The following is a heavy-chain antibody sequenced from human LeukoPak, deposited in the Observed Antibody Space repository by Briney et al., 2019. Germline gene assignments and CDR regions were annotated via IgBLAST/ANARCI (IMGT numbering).Heavy chain of an antibody. D-gene: IGHD4-17*01. Sequence: SETLSLTCAVSGGSISSSNWWSWVRQPPGKGLEWIGEIYHSGSTNYNPSLKSRVTISVDKSKNQFSLKLSSVTAADTAVYYCAREGDYDGGYFDYWGQGTLVSVSS. CDR3: AREGDYDGGYFDY. J-gene: IGHJ4*02. CDR1: GGSISSSNW. CDR2: IYHSGST. V-gene: IGHV4-4*02.